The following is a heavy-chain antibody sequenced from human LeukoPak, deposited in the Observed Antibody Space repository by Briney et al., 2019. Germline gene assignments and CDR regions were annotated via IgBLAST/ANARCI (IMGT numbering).Heavy chain of an antibody. D-gene: IGHD5-18*01. J-gene: IGHJ4*02. Sequence: SXKXSXYTFXSYGISWVRQAPGQGLXWMGWISAYNGNTNYAQKLQGRVTMTTDTSTSTAYMELRSLRSDDTAVYYCARERGRGYGYVDYWGQGTLVTVSS. CDR3: ARERGRGYGYVDY. CDR1: XYTFXSYG. CDR2: ISAYNGNT. V-gene: IGHV1-18*01.